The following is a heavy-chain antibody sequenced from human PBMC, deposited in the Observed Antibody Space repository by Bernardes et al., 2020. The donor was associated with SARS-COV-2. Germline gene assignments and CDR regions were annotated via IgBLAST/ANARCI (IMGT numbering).Heavy chain of an antibody. Sequence: GGSLSLSCAASGFTFSSYWMYWVRQAPGKGLVWVARINSDGSSASYADSVKGRFTISRDNAKNTLYLQMNSQRVEETAVYYCVRARAFDIWGQGTMVTVSS. CDR1: GFTFSSYW. J-gene: IGHJ3*02. CDR2: INSDGSSA. CDR3: VRARAFDI. V-gene: IGHV3-74*01.